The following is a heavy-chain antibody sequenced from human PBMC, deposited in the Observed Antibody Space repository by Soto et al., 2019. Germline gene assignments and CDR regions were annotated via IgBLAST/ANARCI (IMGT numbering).Heavy chain of an antibody. D-gene: IGHD2-15*01. V-gene: IGHV3-9*01. CDR1: AFTFGDFA. CDR3: ARAPTGGTWPVYFDW. Sequence: VQLVESGGGLVQPGRSLRLSCTASAFTFGDFAMHWVRQVPGKGLEWVSGINWNGNYIGYADSVKGRLTVSRDNAKNSIYLQMNSLRPEDTALYFCARAPTGGTWPVYFDWWGRGTLVTVSS. CDR2: INWNGNYI. J-gene: IGHJ4*02.